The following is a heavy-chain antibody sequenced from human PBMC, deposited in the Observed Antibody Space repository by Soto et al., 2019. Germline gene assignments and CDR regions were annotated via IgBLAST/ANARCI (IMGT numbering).Heavy chain of an antibody. J-gene: IGHJ5*01. CDR1: GDTFTIYY. CDR2: INPNGGST. V-gene: IGHV1-46*01. CDR3: AMIPVDTYMIYWFDP. Sequence: ASVEVSCKAPGDTFTIYYMHWLRQAPGHGLEWMGVINPNGGSTRFAQKFQGRVTMTRDTSTSTVYMELRGLTSEDTAVYYCAMIPVDTYMIYWFDPWGQGTLVTVSS. D-gene: IGHD3-16*01.